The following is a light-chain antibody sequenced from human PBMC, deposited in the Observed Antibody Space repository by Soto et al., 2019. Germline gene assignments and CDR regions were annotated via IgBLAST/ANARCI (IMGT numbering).Light chain of an antibody. CDR1: QSVSTN. V-gene: IGKV3-15*01. CDR2: DAS. J-gene: IGKJ1*01. Sequence: EMVMTQSPATLSVSPGERATLSCRASQSVSTNLAWYQQKPGQAPRLLIHDASTRATGIPARFSGSGSGTEFTLTISSLQSEDFKVYYCQQYNYWPTLGQGTKVEIK. CDR3: QQYNYWPT.